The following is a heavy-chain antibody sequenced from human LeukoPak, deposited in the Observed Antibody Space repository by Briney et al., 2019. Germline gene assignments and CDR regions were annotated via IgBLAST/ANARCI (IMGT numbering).Heavy chain of an antibody. CDR1: RVSVTSTDYQ. D-gene: IGHD2-8*01. CDR3: ARQWILQRGTNRFDP. J-gene: IGHJ5*02. Sequence: PSETLSLTCTDPRVSVTSTDYQWGWIRQPPGKGLEWIGSMSHSGKIYLNLSLKSRVMISVDTFKNQFFLRLSSVSASDTAVYYCARQWILQRGTNRFDPWGQGTRVSVSP. V-gene: IGHV4-39*01. CDR2: MSHSGKI.